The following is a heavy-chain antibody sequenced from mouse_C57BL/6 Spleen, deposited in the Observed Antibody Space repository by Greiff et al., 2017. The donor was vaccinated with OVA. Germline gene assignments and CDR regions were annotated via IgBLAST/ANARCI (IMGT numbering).Heavy chain of an antibody. CDR1: GFTFSDYG. CDR3: ARQARDAMDY. CDR2: ISSGSSTI. V-gene: IGHV5-17*01. J-gene: IGHJ4*01. Sequence: EVHLVESGGGLVKPGGSLKLSCAASGFTFSDYGMHWVRQAPEKGLEWVAYISSGSSTIYYADTVKGRFTISRDNAKNTLFLQMTSLRSEDTAMYYCARQARDAMDYWGQGTSVTVSS. D-gene: IGHD3-2*02.